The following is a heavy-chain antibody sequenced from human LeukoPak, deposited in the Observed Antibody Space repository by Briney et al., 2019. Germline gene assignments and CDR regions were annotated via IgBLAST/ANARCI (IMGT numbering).Heavy chain of an antibody. CDR1: GGSISGYY. D-gene: IGHD3-22*01. V-gene: IGHV4-59*01. CDR2: IYYSGST. J-gene: IGHJ4*02. Sequence: PSETLSLTCTVSGGSISGYYWSWIRQPPGKGLEWIGYIYYSGSTNYSPSLKSRVTISVDTSKNQFSLKLSSVTAADTAVYYCARDGDYYDSRGYYHYWGQGTLVTVSS. CDR3: ARDGDYYDSRGYYHY.